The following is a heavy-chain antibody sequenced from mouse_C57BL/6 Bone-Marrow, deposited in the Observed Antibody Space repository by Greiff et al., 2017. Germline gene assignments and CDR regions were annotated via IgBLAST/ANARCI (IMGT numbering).Heavy chain of an antibody. Sequence: VQLQQSGAELVRPGASVKLSCTASGFNIKDDYMHWVKQRPEQGLEWIGWIDPENGDTEYASKFQGKATITADTSSNTAYLQLSSLTSEDTAVYYCTTLRYCYFGVWGTATTVSAAS. J-gene: IGHJ1*03. CDR3: TTLRYCYFGV. D-gene: IGHD1-1*01. CDR2: IDPENGDT. V-gene: IGHV14-4*01. CDR1: GFNIKDDY.